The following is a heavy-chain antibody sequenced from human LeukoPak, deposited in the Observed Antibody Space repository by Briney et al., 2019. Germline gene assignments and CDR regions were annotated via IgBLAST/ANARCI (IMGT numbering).Heavy chain of an antibody. CDR2: IYNSGST. CDR1: GGSISSYY. V-gene: IGHV4-59*01. D-gene: IGHD4-17*01. J-gene: IGHJ4*02. CDR3: ARGGDYGDYDDY. Sequence: SETLSLTCTVSGGSISSYYWSWIRQPPGRGLEWIGYIYNSGSTNYNPSLKSRVTISVDTSKNQFSLKLSSVTAADTAVYYCARGGDYGDYDDYWGQGTLVTVSS.